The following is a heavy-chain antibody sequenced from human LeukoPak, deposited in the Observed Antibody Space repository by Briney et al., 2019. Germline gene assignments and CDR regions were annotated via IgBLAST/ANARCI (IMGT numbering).Heavy chain of an antibody. V-gene: IGHV3-7*01. CDR1: GFTFSSYW. Sequence: GGSLRLSCAASGFTFSSYWMSWVRQAPGKGLEWVANIKQDGSEKYYVDSVKGRFTISRDNAKNSLYLQMNSLRAEDTAVYYCARDEGEVLRYFDWFSRHPRWFDPWGQGTLVTVSS. CDR2: IKQDGSEK. D-gene: IGHD3-9*01. J-gene: IGHJ5*02. CDR3: ARDEGEVLRYFDWFSRHPRWFDP.